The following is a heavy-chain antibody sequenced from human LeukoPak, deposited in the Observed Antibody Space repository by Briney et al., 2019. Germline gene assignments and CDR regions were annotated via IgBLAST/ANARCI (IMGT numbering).Heavy chain of an antibody. CDR2: ISSSSSYI. V-gene: IGHV3-21*01. Sequence: GGSLRLSCAASGFTFSSYSMNWVRQAPGKGLEWVSSISSSSSYIYYADSVKGRFTISRDNAKNSLYLQMNSLRAEDTAVYYCARPGIAVAGTSPNSAFDIWGQGTVVTVSS. D-gene: IGHD6-19*01. CDR1: GFTFSSYS. CDR3: ARPGIAVAGTSPNSAFDI. J-gene: IGHJ3*02.